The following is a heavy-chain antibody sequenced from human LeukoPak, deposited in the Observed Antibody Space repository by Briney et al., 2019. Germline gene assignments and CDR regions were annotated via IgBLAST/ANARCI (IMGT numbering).Heavy chain of an antibody. CDR1: GFTVITND. Sequence: GGSLRLSCAASGFTVITNDMTWVRQAPGKGLEWVSVLNSDGNTKYADSVQGRFTISRDNSKNTLYLEMNSLSPDDTAVYYCARGVEPLAANTLAYWGQGTLVTVSS. V-gene: IGHV3-53*01. D-gene: IGHD1-14*01. J-gene: IGHJ4*02. CDR2: LNSDGNT. CDR3: ARGVEPLAANTLAY.